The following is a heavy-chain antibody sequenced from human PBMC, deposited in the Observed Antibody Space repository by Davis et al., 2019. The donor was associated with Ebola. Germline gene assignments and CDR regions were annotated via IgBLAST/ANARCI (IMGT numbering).Heavy chain of an antibody. Sequence: SVKVSCKASGGTFSSYAISWVRQAPGQGLEWMGEIIPIFGTANYAQKFQGRVTITADKSTSTAYMELSSLRSEDTAVYYCAKARYYYGSGSYYNTYYYYYGMDVWGQGTTVTVSS. CDR2: IIPIFGTA. CDR1: GGTFSSYA. CDR3: AKARYYYGSGSYYNTYYYYYGMDV. D-gene: IGHD3-10*01. V-gene: IGHV1-69*06. J-gene: IGHJ6*02.